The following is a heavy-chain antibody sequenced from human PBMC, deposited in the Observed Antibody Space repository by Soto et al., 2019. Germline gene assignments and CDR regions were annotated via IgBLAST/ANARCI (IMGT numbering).Heavy chain of an antibody. Sequence: QVQLVQSGAEVKKPGASVKVSCKASGYTFTSYGISWVRQAPGQGLEWMGWISAYNGNTNYAQKLPGRVTMTTDTSMSTAYMELRSLRSDDTAVYYCARDHLEHPSYCSGGSCSNDAFDIWGQGTMVTVSS. CDR2: ISAYNGNT. V-gene: IGHV1-18*01. D-gene: IGHD2-15*01. CDR3: ARDHLEHPSYCSGGSCSNDAFDI. CDR1: GYTFTSYG. J-gene: IGHJ3*02.